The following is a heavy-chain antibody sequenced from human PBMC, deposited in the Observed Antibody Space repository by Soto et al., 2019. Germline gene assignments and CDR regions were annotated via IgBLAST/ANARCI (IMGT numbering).Heavy chain of an antibody. V-gene: IGHV3-23*01. CDR2: ISGSGGST. D-gene: IGHD6-19*01. J-gene: IGHJ6*03. CDR1: GFTFSSYA. Sequence: GGSLRLSCAASGFTFSSYAMSWVRQAPGKGLEWVSAISGSGGSTYYADSVKGRFTISRDNSKNTLYLQINSLRAEDTAVYYCVKAARAEQWLANPSHYYYYMDVWGKGTTVTVSS. CDR3: VKAARAEQWLANPSHYYYYMDV.